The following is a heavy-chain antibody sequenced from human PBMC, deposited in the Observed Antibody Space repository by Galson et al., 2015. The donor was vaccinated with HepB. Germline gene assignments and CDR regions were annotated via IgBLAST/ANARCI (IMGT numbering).Heavy chain of an antibody. Sequence: PALVKPTPTLTLTCSFSGFSLRTSGVGVGWIRQPPGKALECLAIIYWDDDERYSPFLKSRLTITKDTSKNEVVLTLSNVDPVDTGTYYCAHSRYCSTTSCHKQKTWLDPWGQGTLVTVSS. V-gene: IGHV2-5*02. J-gene: IGHJ5*02. D-gene: IGHD2-2*01. CDR3: AHSRYCSTTSCHKQKTWLDP. CDR2: IYWDDDE. CDR1: GFSLRTSGVG.